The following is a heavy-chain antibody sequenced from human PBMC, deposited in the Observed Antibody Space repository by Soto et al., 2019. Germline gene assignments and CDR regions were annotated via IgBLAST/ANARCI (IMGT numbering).Heavy chain of an antibody. CDR1: GGSISGSY. D-gene: IGHD6-19*01. J-gene: IGHJ4*02. V-gene: IGHV4-59*01. CDR2: VYYTGST. CDR3: ARSVAVPGAHIDY. Sequence: SQTLSLTCFVSGGSISGSYWSWIPQSPGKRLQQLSHVYYTGSTNYSPSLRSRFSISVDTSKNEFSLRLSSVTDADTAVYFCARSVAVPGAHIDYWGQGTHVRSPQ.